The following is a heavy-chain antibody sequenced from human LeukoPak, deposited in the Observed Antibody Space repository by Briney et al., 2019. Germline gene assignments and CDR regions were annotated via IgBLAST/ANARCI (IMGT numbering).Heavy chain of an antibody. V-gene: IGHV4-30-2*01. CDR2: IYHSGST. Sequence: SQTLSLTCTVSGGSISSGGYYWSWIRQPPGKGLEWIGSIYHSGSTHYNPSLKSRVTISVDRSKNQFSLKLSSVTAADTAVYYCARRVGENYFDYWGQGTLVTVSS. CDR1: GGSISSGGYY. J-gene: IGHJ4*02. CDR3: ARRVGENYFDY. D-gene: IGHD3-16*01.